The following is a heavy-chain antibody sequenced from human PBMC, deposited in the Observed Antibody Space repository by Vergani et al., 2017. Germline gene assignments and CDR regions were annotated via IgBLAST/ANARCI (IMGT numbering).Heavy chain of an antibody. D-gene: IGHD2-15*01. CDR2: MNPNSGNT. CDR3: ATALDPSGPDLLHFDY. CDR1: GYTFTSYD. V-gene: IGHV1-8*01. Sequence: QVQLVQSGAEVKKPGASVKVSCKASGYTFTSYDINWVRQATGQGLEWMGWMNPNSGNTGYAQKFQGRVTMTRNTSISTAYMELSSLRSEDTAVYYCATALDPSGPDLLHFDYWGQGTLVTVSS. J-gene: IGHJ4*02.